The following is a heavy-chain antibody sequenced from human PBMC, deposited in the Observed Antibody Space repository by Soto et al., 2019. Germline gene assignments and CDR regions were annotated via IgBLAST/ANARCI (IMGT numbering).Heavy chain of an antibody. CDR3: ARDKITGLFDY. V-gene: IGHV4-34*01. CDR1: GGSFSGHY. CDR2: INHSGST. J-gene: IGHJ4*02. Sequence: ETLSLTSAFYGGSFSGHYWRWIRQPPGTGLEWIGEINHSGSTNYNPSLKSRVTISVDTSKNQFSLKLTSVTAADTAVYYCARDKITGLFDYWGQGTLVTVSS. D-gene: IGHD2-8*02.